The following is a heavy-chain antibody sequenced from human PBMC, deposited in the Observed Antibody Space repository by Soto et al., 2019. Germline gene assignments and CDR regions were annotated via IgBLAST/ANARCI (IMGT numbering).Heavy chain of an antibody. Sequence: SVKVSCKESGGTFSSYAIAWVRQAPGQGLEWMGGIIPIFGIPNYAQRFQGRVAITADESTNTAYMELSSLRSDDTAVYYCAKAAQTRFNWNDLGNWFDPWGQGTLVTVSS. D-gene: IGHD1-1*01. CDR1: GGTFSSYA. CDR2: IIPIFGIP. CDR3: AKAAQTRFNWNDLGNWFDP. V-gene: IGHV1-69*13. J-gene: IGHJ5*02.